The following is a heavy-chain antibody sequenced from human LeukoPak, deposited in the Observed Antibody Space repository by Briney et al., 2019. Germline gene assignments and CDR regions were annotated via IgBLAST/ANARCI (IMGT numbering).Heavy chain of an antibody. CDR3: TKGWGDY. CDR2: IRSEAYGGTT. Sequence: PGGSLRLSCTTTGFTFGEYAMSWFRQAPGKGLDLVGFIRSEAYGGTTEYAASVKGRFTISRDDSESLAYLQMTSLKIDDTAVYYCTKGWGDYWGRGTLVTVSS. D-gene: IGHD6-19*01. CDR1: GFTFGEYA. V-gene: IGHV3-49*03. J-gene: IGHJ4*02.